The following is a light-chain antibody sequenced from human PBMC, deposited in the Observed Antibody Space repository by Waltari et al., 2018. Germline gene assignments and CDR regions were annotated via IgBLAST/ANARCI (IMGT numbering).Light chain of an antibody. CDR3: NSFTDGVTWV. J-gene: IGLJ3*02. V-gene: IGLV2-14*03. CDR2: DVK. Sequence: WDTYDPDKGPKLVSHDVKKRHSGVSDRFSVSKSDNTASLTICGRQSENEADYYCNSFTDGVTWVFGGGTKLTVL.